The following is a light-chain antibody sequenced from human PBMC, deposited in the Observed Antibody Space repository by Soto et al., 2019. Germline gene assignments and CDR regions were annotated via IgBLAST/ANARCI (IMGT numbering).Light chain of an antibody. V-gene: IGKV3-11*01. J-gene: IGKJ4*01. Sequence: ELVLTQSPGTLSLSPGGSATLSCRASQSVSRYLGWYQQKPGQALRLLIYDASKRATGIPARFSGSGSGTDFTLTISSLEPEDFAIYYCHQRSNWPLTFGGGTRLEIK. CDR3: HQRSNWPLT. CDR1: QSVSRY. CDR2: DAS.